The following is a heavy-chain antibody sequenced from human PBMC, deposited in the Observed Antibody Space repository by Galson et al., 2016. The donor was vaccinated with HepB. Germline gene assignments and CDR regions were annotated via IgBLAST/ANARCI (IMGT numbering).Heavy chain of an antibody. J-gene: IGHJ4*02. D-gene: IGHD6-25*01. CDR1: GFSLSSDNMC. CDR2: IDWDDDK. Sequence: PALVKPTQTLTLTCTFSGFSLSSDNMCVSWIRQPPGKALEWLALIDWDDDKYYGTSLKTRLTISTDSSNNQVVLTMTNMDPVDTATYYCARAAATSCNFFDYWGQGTLVTVSS. CDR3: ARAAATSCNFFDY. V-gene: IGHV2-70*01.